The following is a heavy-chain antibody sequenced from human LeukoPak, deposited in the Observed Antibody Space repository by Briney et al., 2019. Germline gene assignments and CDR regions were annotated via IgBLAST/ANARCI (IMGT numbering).Heavy chain of an antibody. J-gene: IGHJ5*02. CDR1: GYTFTSYA. D-gene: IGHD3-22*01. CDR2: INAGNGNT. CDR3: AREGYYYDSSGYHNWFDP. Sequence: ASVKVSCKASGYTFTSYAMHWVRQAPGQRLEWMGWINAGNGNTKYSQEFQGRVTITRDTSASTAYMELSSLRSEDMAVYYCAREGYYYDSSGYHNWFDPWGQGTLVTVSS. V-gene: IGHV1-3*03.